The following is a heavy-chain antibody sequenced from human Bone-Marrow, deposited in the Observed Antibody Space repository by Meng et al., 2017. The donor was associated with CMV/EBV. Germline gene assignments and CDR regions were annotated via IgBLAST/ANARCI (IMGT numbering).Heavy chain of an antibody. J-gene: IGHJ4*02. CDR1: GFTFSSYG. Sequence: GESLKISCAASGFTFSSYGMHWVRQAPGKGLEWVAFIRYDGSNKYYADSVEGRFTISRDNAKNTLYLQMNSLRVEDTALYFCARGLYGPDYWGQGTLVTVSS. CDR3: ARGLYGPDY. D-gene: IGHD3-10*01. CDR2: IRYDGSNK. V-gene: IGHV3-30*02.